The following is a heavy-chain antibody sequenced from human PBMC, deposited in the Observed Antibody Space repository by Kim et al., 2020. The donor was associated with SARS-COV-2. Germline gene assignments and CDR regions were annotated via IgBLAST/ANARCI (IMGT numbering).Heavy chain of an antibody. V-gene: IGHV3-64*01. D-gene: IGHD3-16*02. J-gene: IGHJ4*02. Sequence: GGSLRLSCAASGFTFSSYAMHWVRQAPGKGLEYVSAISSNGGSTYYANSVKGRFTISRDNSKNTLYLQMGSLRAEDMAVYYCARGGDDYVWGSYRYKGLADYWGQGTLVTVSS. CDR2: ISSNGGST. CDR1: GFTFSSYA. CDR3: ARGGDDYVWGSYRYKGLADY.